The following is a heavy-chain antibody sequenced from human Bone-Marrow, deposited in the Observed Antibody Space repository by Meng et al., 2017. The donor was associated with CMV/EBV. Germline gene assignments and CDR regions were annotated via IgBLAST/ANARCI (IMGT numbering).Heavy chain of an antibody. D-gene: IGHD3-3*01. V-gene: IGHV3-30*02. CDR2: IRYDGSNK. J-gene: IGHJ6*02. CDR1: GFTFSSYG. CDR3: AKDRFMDV. Sequence: GESLKMSCAASGFTFSSYGMHWVRQAPGKGLEWVAFIRYDGSNKYYADSVKGRFTISRDNSKNTLYLQMNSLRAEDTAVYYCAKDRFMDVWGQGTMVTVSS.